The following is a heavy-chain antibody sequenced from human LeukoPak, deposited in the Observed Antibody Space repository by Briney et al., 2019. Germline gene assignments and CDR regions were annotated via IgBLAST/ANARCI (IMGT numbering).Heavy chain of an antibody. Sequence: GGSLRLSCAASGFTFSSSWMTWVRQAPGKGLEWVANIKQDGSEKYYVDSVKGRFTISRDNAENSLYLQMNSLRAEDTAVYYCARDMGLGLRWLDPWGQGTLVTVSS. CDR3: ARDMGLGLRWLDP. V-gene: IGHV3-7*01. J-gene: IGHJ5*02. CDR1: GFTFSSSW. CDR2: IKQDGSEK. D-gene: IGHD3-10*01.